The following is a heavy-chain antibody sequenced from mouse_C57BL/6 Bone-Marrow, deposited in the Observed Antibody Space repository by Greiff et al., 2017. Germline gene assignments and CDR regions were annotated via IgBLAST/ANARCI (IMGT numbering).Heavy chain of an antibody. D-gene: IGHD1-1*01. V-gene: IGHV1-53*01. J-gene: IGHJ2*01. CDR3: ARITTGTLYYFDY. Sequence: VQLQQPGTELVKPGASVKLSCKASGYTFTSYWMHWVKQRPGQGLEWIGNINPSNGGTNYNEKFKSKATLTVDKSSSTAYMQLSSRTSEDSAVYYCARITTGTLYYFDYWGQGTTLTVAS. CDR1: GYTFTSYW. CDR2: INPSNGGT.